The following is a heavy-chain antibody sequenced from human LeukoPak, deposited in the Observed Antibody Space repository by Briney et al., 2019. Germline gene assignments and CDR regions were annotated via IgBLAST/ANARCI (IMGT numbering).Heavy chain of an antibody. CDR1: GYSFTNYW. CDR2: IYPGDSDT. CDR3: ARLYLPYTSAWYGSAFDI. J-gene: IGHJ3*02. V-gene: IGHV5-51*01. Sequence: KGGESLKISCLASGYSFTNYWIGWVRQMPGKGLEWMGIIYPGDSDTRYSPSFQGQVTISADRSITTAYLQWSSLKASDTAMYYCARLYLPYTSAWYGSAFDIWGQGTMVTVSS. D-gene: IGHD6-13*01.